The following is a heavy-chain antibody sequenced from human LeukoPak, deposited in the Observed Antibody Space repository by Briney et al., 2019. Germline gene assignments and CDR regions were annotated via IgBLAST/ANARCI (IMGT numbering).Heavy chain of an antibody. V-gene: IGHV3-30*07. CDR1: GFTFSSYA. CDR3: ARERDGRFFDY. Sequence: GGSLRLSCAASGFTFSSYAMHWVRQAPGKGLEWVAVISYDGGNTYYADSVKGRFTISRDNSKNTLHLQMNTLRAEDTAVYYCARERDGRFFDYWGQGTLVTVSS. D-gene: IGHD5-24*01. J-gene: IGHJ4*02. CDR2: ISYDGGNT.